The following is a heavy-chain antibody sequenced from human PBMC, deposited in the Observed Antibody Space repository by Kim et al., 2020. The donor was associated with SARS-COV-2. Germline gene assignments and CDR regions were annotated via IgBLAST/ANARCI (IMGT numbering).Heavy chain of an antibody. CDR3: AKSVGKKYGSGIRDPAGY. Sequence: GGSLRLSCAASGFTFSSYAMSWVRQAPGKGLEWVSAISGSGGSTYYADSVKGRFTISRDNSKNTLYLQMNSLRAEDTAVYYCAKSVGKKYGSGIRDPAGYWGQGTLVTVSS. CDR1: GFTFSSYA. V-gene: IGHV3-23*01. CDR2: ISGSGGST. D-gene: IGHD3-10*01. J-gene: IGHJ4*02.